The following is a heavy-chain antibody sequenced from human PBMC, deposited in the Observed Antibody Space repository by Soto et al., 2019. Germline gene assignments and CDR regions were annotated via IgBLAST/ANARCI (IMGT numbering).Heavy chain of an antibody. Sequence: EVQLVESGGGLVQPGGSLRLSCAASGFTFSDHYMDWVRQAPGKGLEWVGRTRNKANSYTTEYAASVKGRFTISRXDXXNSRYLQMNSLKTEDTAVYYGARWGARNYSYGMDVWGQGTTVTVSS. V-gene: IGHV3-72*01. CDR3: ARWGARNYSYGMDV. D-gene: IGHD3-16*01. CDR2: TRNKANSYTT. CDR1: GFTFSDHY. J-gene: IGHJ6*02.